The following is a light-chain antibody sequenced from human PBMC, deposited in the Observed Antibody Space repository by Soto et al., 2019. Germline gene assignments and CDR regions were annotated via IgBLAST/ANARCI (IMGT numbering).Light chain of an antibody. CDR3: QQYNDRPPLT. CDR1: QSVNNN. V-gene: IGKV3-15*01. CDR2: DTS. Sequence: EVVMTQSPALLSVSPGERATLSCRASQSVNNNLAWYQQQPGQAPRLLIYDTSSRATGVPARFSGSGSGTEFTLTISSLKAEDFAVYYCQQYNDRPPLTFGGGTKVDIK. J-gene: IGKJ4*01.